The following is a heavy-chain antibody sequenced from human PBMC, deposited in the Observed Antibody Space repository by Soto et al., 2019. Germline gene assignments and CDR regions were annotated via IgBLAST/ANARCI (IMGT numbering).Heavy chain of an antibody. D-gene: IGHD3-10*01. CDR1: GFTFSSYA. CDR3: VKEGSSGLLWFGELISPFDY. Sequence: QLGGSLRLSCSASGFTFSSYAMHWVRQAPGKGLEYVSAISSNGGSTYYADSVKGRFTISRDNSKNTLYLQMSSLRAEDTAVYYCVKEGSSGLLWFGELISPFDYWGQGTLVTVSS. J-gene: IGHJ4*02. CDR2: ISSNGGST. V-gene: IGHV3-64D*08.